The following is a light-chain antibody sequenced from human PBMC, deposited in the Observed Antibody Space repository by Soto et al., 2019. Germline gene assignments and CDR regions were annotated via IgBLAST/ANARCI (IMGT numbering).Light chain of an antibody. Sequence: QSVLTKPPSASGTPGQRVTISCSGSSSNIGSNYVYWYQQLPGTAPKLLIYRNNQRPSGVPDRCSGSKSGTSASLAISGLRSEDEADYYCAAWDDSLSGREVFGGGTKLTVL. CDR2: RNN. CDR1: SSNIGSNY. V-gene: IGLV1-47*01. J-gene: IGLJ2*01. CDR3: AAWDDSLSGREV.